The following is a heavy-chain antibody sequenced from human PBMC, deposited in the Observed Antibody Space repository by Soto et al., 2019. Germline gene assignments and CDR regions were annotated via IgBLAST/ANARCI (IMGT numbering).Heavy chain of an antibody. J-gene: IGHJ4*02. CDR2: IKQDGSEK. CDR1: GFTFSSYW. Sequence: EVQLVESGGGLVQPGGSLRLSCAASGFTFSSYWMSWVRQAPGKGLEWVANIKQDGSEKYYVDSVKGRFTISRDNAKNSLYLQMNSLRAEDTAVYYCARAGGIAAAGTIDRYPPYYFDYWGQGTLVTVSS. D-gene: IGHD6-13*01. V-gene: IGHV3-7*01. CDR3: ARAGGIAAAGTIDRYPPYYFDY.